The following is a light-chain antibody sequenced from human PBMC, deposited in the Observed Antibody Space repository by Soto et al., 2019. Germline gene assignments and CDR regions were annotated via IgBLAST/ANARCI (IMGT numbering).Light chain of an antibody. Sequence: DILMTQSPSTLSASVGDRVTITCRASQSISSWLAWYQRKPGKAPKLLIYKASNLESGVPSRFSGSGSGTEFTLTISSLQADDFATYYCQQFNSYSWTFGQGTKVEIK. CDR3: QQFNSYSWT. CDR2: KAS. J-gene: IGKJ1*01. CDR1: QSISSW. V-gene: IGKV1-5*03.